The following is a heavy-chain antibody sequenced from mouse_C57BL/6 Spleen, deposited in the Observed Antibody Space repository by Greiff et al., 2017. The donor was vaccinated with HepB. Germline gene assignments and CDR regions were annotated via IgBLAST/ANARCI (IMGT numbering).Heavy chain of an antibody. CDR3: ARHTTVVADYAMDD. D-gene: IGHD1-1*01. CDR2: INPSNGGT. Sequence: QVQLQQPGTELVKPGASVKLSCKASGYTFTSYWMHWVKQRPGQGLEWIGNINPSNGGTNYNEKFKSKATLTVDKSSSTAYMQLSSRTSEDSAVYYCARHTTVVADYAMDDWGQGTSVTVSS. CDR1: GYTFTSYW. V-gene: IGHV1-53*01. J-gene: IGHJ4*01.